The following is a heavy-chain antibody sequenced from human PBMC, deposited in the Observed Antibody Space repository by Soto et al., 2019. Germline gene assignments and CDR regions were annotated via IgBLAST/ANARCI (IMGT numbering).Heavy chain of an antibody. CDR1: DDAINSDKYY. D-gene: IGHD3-9*01. CDR3: ARLEGLATISYYFDF. J-gene: IGHJ4*02. Sequence: SETLSLTCSVSDDAINSDKYYWGWIRQPPGKGLERIGSIYYRGNAYYNPSLQTRVTISLDKSRSQFSLKLNSVTAADSALYFCARLEGLATISYYFDFWGPGALVTVSS. CDR2: IYYRGNA. V-gene: IGHV4-39*01.